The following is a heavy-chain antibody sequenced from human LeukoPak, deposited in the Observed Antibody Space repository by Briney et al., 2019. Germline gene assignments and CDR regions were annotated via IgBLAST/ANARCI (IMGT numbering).Heavy chain of an antibody. V-gene: IGHV4-31*03. D-gene: IGHD2-2*01. CDR2: TYYMGST. Sequence: PSETLSLTCTVSGGPISSGGHYWSWIRQHPEKGLEWIGYTYYMGSTYYNPSLKSRVTISVDTSKNQFSLKLSSVTAADTAVYYCARGNIVVVPVTTDWGQGTLVTVSS. CDR1: GGPISSGGHY. J-gene: IGHJ4*02. CDR3: ARGNIVVVPVTTD.